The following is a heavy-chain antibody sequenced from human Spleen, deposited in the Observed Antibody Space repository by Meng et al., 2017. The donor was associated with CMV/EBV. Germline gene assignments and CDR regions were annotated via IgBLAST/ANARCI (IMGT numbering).Heavy chain of an antibody. CDR2: ISSSGSIK. CDR3: ARYCSSTSCYNFDY. Sequence: GGSLRLSCAASGFIFSDYYMTWIRQAPGKGLEWISYISSSGSIKKYADSVEGRFTISRDNAKNSLYLQMNSLRAEDTAVYYCARYCSSTSCYNFDYWGQGTLVTVSS. CDR1: GFIFSDYY. J-gene: IGHJ4*02. V-gene: IGHV3-11*01. D-gene: IGHD2-2*01.